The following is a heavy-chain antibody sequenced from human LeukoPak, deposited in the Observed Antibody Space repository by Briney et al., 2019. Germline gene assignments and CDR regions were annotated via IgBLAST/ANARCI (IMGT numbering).Heavy chain of an antibody. J-gene: IGHJ4*02. D-gene: IGHD3-9*01. CDR3: AREGDYDILTGYYFIDS. CDR2: IYSTGST. CDR1: GGSINFYY. Sequence: SETLSLTCTVSGGSINFYYWSWIRQPAGKGLEWIGRIYSTGSTNYSPSLKSRVTMSVDKSKNQFSLKLSSVTAADTAVYYCAREGDYDILTGYYFIDSWGQGTLVTVSS. V-gene: IGHV4-4*07.